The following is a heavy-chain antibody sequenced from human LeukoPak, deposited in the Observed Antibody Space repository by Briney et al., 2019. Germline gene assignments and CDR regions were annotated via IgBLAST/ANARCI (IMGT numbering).Heavy chain of an antibody. V-gene: IGHV1-8*01. CDR3: AIIPGYWYYYYYMDV. CDR1: GYTFTSYD. D-gene: IGHD3-22*01. Sequence: GASVKVSCKASGYTFTSYDINWVRQAAGQGVEWMGWMNPNSGNTGYAQKFQGRVTMTRNTSISTAYMELSSLRSEDTAVYYCAIIPGYWYYYYYMDVWGKGTTVTVSS. J-gene: IGHJ6*03. CDR2: MNPNSGNT.